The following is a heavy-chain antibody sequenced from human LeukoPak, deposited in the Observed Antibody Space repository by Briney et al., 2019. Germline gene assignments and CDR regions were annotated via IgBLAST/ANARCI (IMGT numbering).Heavy chain of an antibody. CDR2: IIPILGIA. Sequence: SVKVSCKASGGTFSSYTISWVRQAPGQGLEWMGRIIPILGIANYAQKFQGRVTITADKSTSTAYMALSSLRSEDTAVYYCARLGLSVPPNGFDIWGQGTMVTVSS. D-gene: IGHD2-2*01. J-gene: IGHJ3*02. CDR1: GGTFSSYT. V-gene: IGHV1-69*02. CDR3: ARLGLSVPPNGFDI.